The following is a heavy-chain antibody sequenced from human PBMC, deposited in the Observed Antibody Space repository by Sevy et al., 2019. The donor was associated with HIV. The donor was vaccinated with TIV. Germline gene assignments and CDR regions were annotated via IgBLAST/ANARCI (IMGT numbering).Heavy chain of an antibody. CDR2: ISYDGNYK. D-gene: IGHD2-8*01. CDR3: ARVAVEYCTNDCYHRFDH. CDR1: GFTFPIYS. J-gene: IGHJ4*02. V-gene: IGHV3-30*04. Sequence: GGSLRLSCVASGFTFPIYSVLWVRQAPGKGLEWLTLISYDGNYKYYADSVKGRFTISRDNSNNILYLQMSSLRVEDTPLYFCARVAVEYCTNDCYHRFDHWGLGTLVTVSS.